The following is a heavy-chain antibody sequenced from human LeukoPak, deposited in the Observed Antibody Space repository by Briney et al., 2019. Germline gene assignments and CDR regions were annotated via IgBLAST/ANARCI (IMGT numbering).Heavy chain of an antibody. D-gene: IGHD6-19*01. J-gene: IGHJ4*02. Sequence: PGGSLRLSCAASGPTSSSYWMSWVRQAPGKGLEWVANIKHDGSERNYMESVKGRFTISRDNANNSLHLQMNNLRAEDTAVYYCAAGSGWSIEYWGQGTLVTVSS. CDR2: IKHDGSER. CDR1: GPTSSSYW. V-gene: IGHV3-7*03. CDR3: AAGSGWSIEY.